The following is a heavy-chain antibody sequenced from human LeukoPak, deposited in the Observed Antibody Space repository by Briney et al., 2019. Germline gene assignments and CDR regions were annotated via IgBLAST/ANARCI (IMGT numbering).Heavy chain of an antibody. V-gene: IGHV4-31*03. CDR3: ASSVEMATITLDY. J-gene: IGHJ4*02. Sequence: PSETLSLTCTVSGGSISSGGYYWSWIRQHLGKGLEWIGYIYYSGSTYYNPSLKSRVTISVDTSKNQFSLKLSSVTAADTAVYYCASSVEMATITLDYWGQGTLVTVSS. CDR2: IYYSGST. D-gene: IGHD5-24*01. CDR1: GGSISSGGYY.